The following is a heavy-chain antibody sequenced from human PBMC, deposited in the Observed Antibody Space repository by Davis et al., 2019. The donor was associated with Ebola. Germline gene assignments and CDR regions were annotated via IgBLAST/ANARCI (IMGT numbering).Heavy chain of an antibody. CDR2: IYPGDSDT. J-gene: IGHJ3*02. D-gene: IGHD1-20*01. V-gene: IGHV5-51*01. Sequence: GGSLRLSCKGSGYNFITYWIGWVRQMPGKGLEWMGIIYPGDSDTRYSPSFQGQVTISADKSISTAYLQWSSLKASDTAMYYCARPSITGTADAFDIWGQGTMVTVSS. CDR3: ARPSITGTADAFDI. CDR1: GYNFITYW.